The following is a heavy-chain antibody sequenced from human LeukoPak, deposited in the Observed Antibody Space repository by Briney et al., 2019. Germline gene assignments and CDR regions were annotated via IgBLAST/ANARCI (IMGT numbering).Heavy chain of an antibody. Sequence: GGSLRLSCAVSGITLSNYGMSWVRQAPGKGLEWVAGISDSGGRTNYADSVKGRFIISRDNPKNTLYLQMNSLRVEDTAVYFCAKRGVVIRVILVGFHKEAYYFDSWGQGALVTVSS. V-gene: IGHV3-23*01. J-gene: IGHJ4*02. CDR1: GITLSNYG. CDR2: ISDSGGRT. CDR3: AKRGVVIRVILVGFHKEAYYFDS. D-gene: IGHD3-22*01.